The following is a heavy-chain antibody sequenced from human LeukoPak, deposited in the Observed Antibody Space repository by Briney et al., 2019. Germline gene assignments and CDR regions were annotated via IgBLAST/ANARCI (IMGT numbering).Heavy chain of an antibody. J-gene: IGHJ5*02. CDR2: IYYSGST. V-gene: IGHV4-59*01. CDR3: AREDYGDYRGWFDP. D-gene: IGHD4-17*01. Sequence: SETQSLTCTVSGGSISSYYWSWIRQPPGKGLEWIGYIYYSGSTNYNPSLKSRVTISVDTSKNQFSLKLSSVTAADTAVYYCAREDYGDYRGWFDPWGQGTLVTVSS. CDR1: GGSISSYY.